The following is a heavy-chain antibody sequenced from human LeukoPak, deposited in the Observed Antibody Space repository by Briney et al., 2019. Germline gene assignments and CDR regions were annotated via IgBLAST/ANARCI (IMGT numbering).Heavy chain of an antibody. CDR2: IKQDGSEK. CDR3: ARDPYSSGWPSYYYYGMDV. Sequence: GGSLRLSCAASGFTFSSYWMSWVSQAPGKGLEWVANIKQDGSEKYYVDSVKGRFTISRDNAKNSLYLQMNSLRAEDTAVYYCARDPYSSGWPSYYYYGMDVWGQGTTVTVSS. CDR1: GFTFSSYW. D-gene: IGHD6-19*01. V-gene: IGHV3-7*01. J-gene: IGHJ6*02.